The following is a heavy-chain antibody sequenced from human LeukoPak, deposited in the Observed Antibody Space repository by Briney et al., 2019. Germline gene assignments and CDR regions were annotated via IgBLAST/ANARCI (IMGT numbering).Heavy chain of an antibody. CDR1: GGTFSSYA. V-gene: IGHV1-69*01. J-gene: IGHJ5*02. D-gene: IGHD2-2*01. CDR3: ARAIVVVPAATSHSNYWFDP. Sequence: SVKVSCKASGGTFSSYAISWVRQAPGQGLEWMGGIIPIFGTANYAQKFQGRVTITADESTSTAYMELSSLRSEDTAVYYCARAIVVVPAATSHSNYWFDPWGQGTLVTVSS. CDR2: IIPIFGTA.